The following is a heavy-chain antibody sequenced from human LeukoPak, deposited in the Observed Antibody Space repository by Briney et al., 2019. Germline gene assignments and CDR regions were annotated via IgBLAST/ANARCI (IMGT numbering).Heavy chain of an antibody. CDR3: AKEYALLTRYKLTSGRLSQSNWFDP. Sequence: GGSLRLSCAASGVTFRGYAMSWVRQAPGKGLEGFSAISGSVVIANYADSVKSRFTISKDNSKNKLYLPLNRLRAEDTAVYFCAKEYALLTRYKLTSGRLSQSNWFDPWGQGTLVTVSS. CDR1: GVTFRGYA. CDR2: ISGSVVIA. D-gene: IGHD3-9*01. V-gene: IGHV3-23*01. J-gene: IGHJ5*02.